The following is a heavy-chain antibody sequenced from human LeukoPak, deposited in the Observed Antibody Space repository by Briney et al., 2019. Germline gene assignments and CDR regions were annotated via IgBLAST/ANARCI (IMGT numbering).Heavy chain of an antibody. J-gene: IGHJ4*02. CDR1: GYTFTDYY. CDR2: INPNSGGT. CDR3: ARDPEYYYDSSGYLV. D-gene: IGHD3-22*01. Sequence: GASVKVSCKASGYTFTDYYMHWVRQAPGQGLEWMGWINPNSGGTNYAQKFQGRVTMTRDTSISTAYMELSRLRSDDTAVYYCARDPEYYYDSSGYLVWGQRTLVTVSS. V-gene: IGHV1-2*02.